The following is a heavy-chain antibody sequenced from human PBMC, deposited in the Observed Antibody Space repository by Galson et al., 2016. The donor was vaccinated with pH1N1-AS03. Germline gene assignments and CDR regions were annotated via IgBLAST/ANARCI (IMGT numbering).Heavy chain of an antibody. J-gene: IGHJ4*02. D-gene: IGHD6-19*01. V-gene: IGHV4-31*01. CDR1: GGSINSDAYY. CDR3: ARQVAVAGTFYFDY. Sequence: TLSLTCTVSGGSINSDAYYWSWVRQHPGKGLEWIGYIFYSESTYYNPSLKSLVTISLDTSKNQFSLRLSSVTAADTAAYYCARQVAVAGTFYFDYWGQGTLVIVSS. CDR2: IFYSEST.